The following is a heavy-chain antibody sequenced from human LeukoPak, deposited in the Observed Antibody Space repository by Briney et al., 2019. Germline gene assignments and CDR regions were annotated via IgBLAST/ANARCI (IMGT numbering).Heavy chain of an antibody. V-gene: IGHV3-23*01. Sequence: GGSLRLSCAASGFTFSSYAMSWVREAPGKGREGGSAISGRGDSTYYGDSVKGRFTISRDNSKNTLYLQMNSLRAEDTAVYYCAKTRPLDSSSWSHGDYWGQGTLVTVSS. J-gene: IGHJ4*02. CDR2: ISGRGDST. D-gene: IGHD6-13*01. CDR1: GFTFSSYA. CDR3: AKTRPLDSSSWSHGDY.